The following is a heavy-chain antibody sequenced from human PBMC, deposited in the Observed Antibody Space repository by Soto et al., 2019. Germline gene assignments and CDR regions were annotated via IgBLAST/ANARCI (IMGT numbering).Heavy chain of an antibody. D-gene: IGHD5-18*01. CDR3: ARGPGYSYGYQWYYYYYYYMDV. V-gene: IGHV1-8*02. CDR2: MNPNSGNT. CDR1: GYTFTSYG. Sequence: ASVKVSCKASGYTFTSYGISWVRQAPGQGLEWMGWMNPNSGNTGYAQKFQGRVTMTRNTSISTAYMELSSLRSEDTAVYYCARGPGYSYGYQWYYYYYYYMDVWGKGTTVTVSS. J-gene: IGHJ6*03.